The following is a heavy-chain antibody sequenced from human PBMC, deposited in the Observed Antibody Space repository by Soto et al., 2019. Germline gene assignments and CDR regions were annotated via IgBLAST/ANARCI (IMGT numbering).Heavy chain of an antibody. D-gene: IGHD2-15*01. V-gene: IGHV3-30-3*01. CDR2: ISYDGSNK. CDR3: ARAGCDGGRCYTLVGLRYGMDV. Sequence: QVQLVEFGGGVVQPGRSLRLSCAASGFTFSSYAMYWVRQAPGKGLEWVAVISYDGSNKYYADSVKGRFTISRDNSKNTLYLQMNSLRAEDTAVYYCARAGCDGGRCYTLVGLRYGMDVWGQGTTVTVSS. CDR1: GFTFSSYA. J-gene: IGHJ6*02.